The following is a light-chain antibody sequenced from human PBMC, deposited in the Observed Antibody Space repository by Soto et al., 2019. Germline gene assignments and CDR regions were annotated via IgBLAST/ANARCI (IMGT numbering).Light chain of an antibody. V-gene: IGKV4-1*01. CDR2: WAS. CDR1: QSVLHSSNNKNY. J-gene: IGKJ2*01. Sequence: DIVMTQSPDSLAVSLGERATINCKSSQSVLHSSNNKNYLAWYQQKPGQPPRLLIYWASTRESGVPDRFSGSGSATDFTLTISRLQAEDVAVYYRHQYYSVPQTFGQGTNLDIK. CDR3: HQYYSVPQT.